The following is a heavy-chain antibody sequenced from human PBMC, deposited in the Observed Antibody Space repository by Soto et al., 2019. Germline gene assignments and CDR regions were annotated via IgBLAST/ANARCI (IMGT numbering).Heavy chain of an antibody. CDR1: GDTFSSYA. CDR2: IIPIFGTT. Sequence: QVQLVQSGAEVKKPGSSVKVSCKASGDTFSSYAINWVRQAPGQGLAWMGGIIPIFGTTDYAQKFQGRLTITADESTTTAYMELSSLRSEDTAVYYCARSSLEPPYYYSYGMDVWGQGTTVTVSS. J-gene: IGHJ6*02. V-gene: IGHV1-69*01. D-gene: IGHD1-1*01. CDR3: ARSSLEPPYYYSYGMDV.